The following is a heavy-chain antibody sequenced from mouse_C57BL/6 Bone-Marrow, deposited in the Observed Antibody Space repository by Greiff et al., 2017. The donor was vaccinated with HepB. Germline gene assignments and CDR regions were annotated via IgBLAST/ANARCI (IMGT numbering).Heavy chain of an antibody. J-gene: IGHJ1*03. V-gene: IGHV1-81*01. CDR3: ASRGLLGYFDV. D-gene: IGHD1-1*01. CDR1: GYTFTSYG. Sequence: QVQLQQSGAELARPGASVKLSCKASGYTFTSYGISWVKQRTGQGLEWIGEIYPRSGNTYYNEKFKGKATLTADKYSSTAYMELRSLTSEDSAVYFCASRGLLGYFDVWGTGTTVTVSS. CDR2: IYPRSGNT.